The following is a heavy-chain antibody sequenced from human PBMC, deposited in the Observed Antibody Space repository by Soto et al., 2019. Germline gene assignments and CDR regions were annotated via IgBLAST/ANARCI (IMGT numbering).Heavy chain of an antibody. V-gene: IGHV3-73*01. CDR2: IRSKANSYAT. J-gene: IGHJ4*02. Sequence: GGSLRLSCAASGFTFSSYGMHWVRQAPGKGLEWVGRIRSKANSYATAYAASVKGRFTISRDDSKNTAYLQMNSLKTEDTAVYYCTSHDYGDYETRYYFDSWGQGTLVTVSS. CDR3: TSHDYGDYETRYYFDS. D-gene: IGHD4-17*01. CDR1: GFTFSSYG.